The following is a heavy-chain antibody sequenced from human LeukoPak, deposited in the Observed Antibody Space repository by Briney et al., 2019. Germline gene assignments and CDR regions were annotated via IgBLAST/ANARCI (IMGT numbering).Heavy chain of an antibody. J-gene: IGHJ4*02. CDR3: ARGDLRTGLDY. Sequence: SETLSLTCTVSGGSISSSSYYWGWVRQPPGKGLEWIGEINHSGSTNYNPSLKSRVTISVDTSKNQFSLKLSSVTAADTAVYYCARGDLRTGLDYWGQGTLVTVSS. D-gene: IGHD3/OR15-3a*01. CDR2: INHSGST. V-gene: IGHV4-39*07. CDR1: GGSISSSSYY.